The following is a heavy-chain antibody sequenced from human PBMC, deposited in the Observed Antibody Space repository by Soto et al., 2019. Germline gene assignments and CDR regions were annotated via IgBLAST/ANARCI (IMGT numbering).Heavy chain of an antibody. V-gene: IGHV4-34*01. CDR2: INHSGST. CDR1: GGSFSGYY. J-gene: IGHJ6*04. Sequence: PSETLSLTCAVYGGSFSGYYWSWIRQPPGKGLEWIGEINHSGSTNYNPSLKSRVTISVDTSKNQFSLKLSSVTAADTAVYYCARGIGLGGYGGYYYYYGMDVWGKGTTVTVSS. D-gene: IGHD5-12*01. CDR3: ARGIGLGGYGGYYYYYGMDV.